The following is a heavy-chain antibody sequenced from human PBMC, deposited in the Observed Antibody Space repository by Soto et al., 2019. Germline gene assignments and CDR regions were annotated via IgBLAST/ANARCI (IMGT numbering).Heavy chain of an antibody. V-gene: IGHV3-23*01. CDR3: AKGLRRLLRTQYYYGLDV. Sequence: GGSLRLSCAASGFTFSSYSMNWVRQAPGKGLEWVSSISSSCGSTHYADSVKGRFTVSRDNSKRALSLQMSSLREEDTATYYCAKGLRRLLRTQYYYGLDVWGRGTTVTVSS. D-gene: IGHD3-10*01. CDR1: GFTFSSYS. CDR2: ISSSCGST. J-gene: IGHJ6*02.